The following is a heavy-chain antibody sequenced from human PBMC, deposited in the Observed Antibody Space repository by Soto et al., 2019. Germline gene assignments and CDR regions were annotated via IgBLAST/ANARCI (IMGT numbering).Heavy chain of an antibody. CDR2: IYYSGST. CDR3: ARDYYDSSGYQYFQH. J-gene: IGHJ1*01. CDR1: GGSISSGDYY. Sequence: SETLSLTCTVSGGSISSGDYYWSWIRQPPGKGLEWIGYIYYSGSTYYNPSLKSRVTISVDTSKNQFSLKLSSVTAADTAVYYCARDYYDSSGYQYFQHWGQGTLVTVS. V-gene: IGHV4-30-4*01. D-gene: IGHD3-22*01.